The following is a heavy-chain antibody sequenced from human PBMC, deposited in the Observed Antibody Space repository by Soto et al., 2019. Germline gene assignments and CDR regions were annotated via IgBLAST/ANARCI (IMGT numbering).Heavy chain of an antibody. CDR1: GFTFSSYS. D-gene: IGHD5-12*01. CDR3: ARDKGRVATTIYYYYYYGMDV. Sequence: GGSLRLSCAASGFTFSSYSMNWVRQAPGKGLEWVSYISSSSSTIYYADSVKGRFTISRDNAKNSLYLQMNSLRDEDTAVYYCARDKGRVATTIYYYYYYGMDVWGQGTTVTVSS. V-gene: IGHV3-48*02. J-gene: IGHJ6*02. CDR2: ISSSSSTI.